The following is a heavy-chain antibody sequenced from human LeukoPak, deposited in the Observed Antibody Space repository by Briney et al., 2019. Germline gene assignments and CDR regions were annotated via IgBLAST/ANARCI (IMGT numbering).Heavy chain of an antibody. Sequence: GGSLILSCVASEFDCFSYGMQWFRQAPGEGVVWVSRIFSDGTTTSYADSVKGRFTISRDNAKNTLYLQRNSLSAEDTAVYYCARELTREVTLDYWGQGTLVTVSP. CDR3: ARELTREVTLDY. V-gene: IGHV3-74*01. D-gene: IGHD4-23*01. CDR1: EFDCFSYG. J-gene: IGHJ4*01. CDR2: IFSDGTTT.